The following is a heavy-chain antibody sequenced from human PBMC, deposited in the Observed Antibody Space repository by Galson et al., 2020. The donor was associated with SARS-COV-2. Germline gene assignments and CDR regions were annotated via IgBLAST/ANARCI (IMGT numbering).Heavy chain of an antibody. D-gene: IGHD3-22*01. CDR3: ASLSFSGSLVDFDY. CDR2: ISYDGSNK. Sequence: GESLKISCAASGFTFSSYAMHWVRQAPGKGLEWVAVISYDGSNKYYADSVKGRFTISRDNSKNTLYLQMNSLRAEDTAVYYCASLSFSGSLVDFDYWGQGTLVTVSS. V-gene: IGHV3-30-3*01. CDR1: GFTFSSYA. J-gene: IGHJ4*02.